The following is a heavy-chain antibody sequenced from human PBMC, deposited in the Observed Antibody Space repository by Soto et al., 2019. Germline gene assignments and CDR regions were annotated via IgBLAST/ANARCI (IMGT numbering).Heavy chain of an antibody. CDR2: IWYDGSNK. CDR1: GFAFSSYG. CDR3: AREINYDFPFNWFDP. V-gene: IGHV3-33*01. Sequence: GGSLRLSCAASGFAFSSYGMHWVRQAPGKGLEWVAVIWYDGSNKYYADSVKGRFTISRDNSKNTLYLQMNSLRAEDTAVYYCAREINYDFPFNWFDPWGQGTLVTVSS. D-gene: IGHD3-3*01. J-gene: IGHJ5*02.